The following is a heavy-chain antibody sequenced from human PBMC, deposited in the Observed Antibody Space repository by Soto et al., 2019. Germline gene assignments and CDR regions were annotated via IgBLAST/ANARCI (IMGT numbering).Heavy chain of an antibody. CDR3: ARAPFVAAPVDV. CDR1: GGSFSGYY. Sequence: PSETLSLTCAVYGGSFSGYYWSWIRQPPGKGLEWIGEINHSGSTNYNPSLKSRVTISVDTSKNQFSLRLSSVTAADTAVYYCARAPFVAAPVDVWGPGTTVTVSS. CDR2: INHSGST. J-gene: IGHJ6*02. D-gene: IGHD6-13*01. V-gene: IGHV4-34*01.